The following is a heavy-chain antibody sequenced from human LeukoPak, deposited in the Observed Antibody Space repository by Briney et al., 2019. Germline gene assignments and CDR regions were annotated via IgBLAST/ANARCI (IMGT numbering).Heavy chain of an antibody. J-gene: IGHJ4*02. CDR2: IKQDGSEK. D-gene: IGHD2-15*01. CDR3: ATAPYCNGGSCYSGDLYFDY. CDR1: GFTFSSYW. Sequence: PGGPLRLSCAASGFTFSSYWMSWVRQAPGKRLEWVANIKQDGSEKDYVDSVKGRFTISRDNAKNSLYLQMNSLRVEDTAVYYCATAPYCNGGSCYSGDLYFDYWGQGTLVTVSS. V-gene: IGHV3-7*01.